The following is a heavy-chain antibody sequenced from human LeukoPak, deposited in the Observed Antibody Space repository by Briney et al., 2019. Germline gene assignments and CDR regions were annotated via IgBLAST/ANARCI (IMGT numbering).Heavy chain of an antibody. CDR1: GFAFNNYA. Sequence: GGSLRLSCAASGFAFNNYAMTWVRQAPGKGLEWVSNINDNGGQRHYADSVKGRFTISRGNSKNTLFLQMGGLRAEDTAVYYCAKTQWKVGATDYFDYWGQGILVTVSS. J-gene: IGHJ4*02. CDR2: INDNGGQR. CDR3: AKTQWKVGATDYFDY. D-gene: IGHD1-26*01. V-gene: IGHV3-23*01.